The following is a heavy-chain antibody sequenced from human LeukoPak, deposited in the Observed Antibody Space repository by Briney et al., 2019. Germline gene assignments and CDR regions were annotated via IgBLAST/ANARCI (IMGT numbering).Heavy chain of an antibody. CDR1: GFAFSSYS. CDR2: ISSDSSHI. J-gene: IGHJ4*02. V-gene: IGHV3-21*01. CDR3: ASRYSTATHCYAFDY. D-gene: IGHD2-2*01. Sequence: PGGSLRLSCAASGFAFSSYSMNWVRQAPGKGLEWVSSISSDSSHIFYADSVKGRFTISRDNGRNSLYLQMNSLRAEDTAVYYCASRYSTATHCYAFDYWGQGALVTVSS.